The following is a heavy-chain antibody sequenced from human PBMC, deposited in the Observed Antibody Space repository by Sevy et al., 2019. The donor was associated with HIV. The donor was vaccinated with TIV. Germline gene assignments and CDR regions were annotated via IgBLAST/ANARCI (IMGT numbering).Heavy chain of an antibody. J-gene: IGHJ4*02. CDR2: INTISGGT. D-gene: IGHD2-2*01. Sequence: ASVKVSCKASGYALTGYYLHWVRQAPGQGFEWMGRINTISGGTNDAQKFQGRITMTRDTSISTAFMELHSLRYDDTXXXXXXREXXXXXXXXLSPLLDYWGQGTLVTVSS. CDR1: GYALTGYY. V-gene: IGHV1-2*05. CDR3: XREXXXXXXXXLSPLLDY.